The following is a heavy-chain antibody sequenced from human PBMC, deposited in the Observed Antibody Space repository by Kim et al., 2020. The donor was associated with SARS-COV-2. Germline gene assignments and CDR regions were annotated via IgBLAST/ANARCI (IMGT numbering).Heavy chain of an antibody. Sequence: GGSLRLSCAASGFTFSGYTMIWVRQAPGKGLEWVSYISGASNIIHYADSVKGRFTISRDNARNSHYLHMNSLRDEDTAVYYCTRENGFCSGGSCYPSAFDIWGQGTTVTVSS. V-gene: IGHV3-48*02. J-gene: IGHJ3*02. CDR3: TRENGFCSGGSCYPSAFDI. CDR2: ISGASNII. CDR1: GFTFSGYT. D-gene: IGHD2-15*01.